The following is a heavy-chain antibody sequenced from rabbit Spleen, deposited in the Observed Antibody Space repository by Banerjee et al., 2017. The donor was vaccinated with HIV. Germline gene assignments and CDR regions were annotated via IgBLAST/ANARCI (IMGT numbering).Heavy chain of an antibody. Sequence: QEQLVESRGGLVKPGGSLTLTCKASGLDFSSSYWICWVRQAPGKGLEWIACIDVSRSGTAYYASWAKGRFTISRTSSTTVTLQMTSLTAADTATYFCARDAAGREDFNLWGPGTLVTVS. CDR3: ARDAAGREDFNL. V-gene: IGHV1S45*01. CDR1: GLDFSSSYW. CDR2: IDVSRSGTA. J-gene: IGHJ4*01. D-gene: IGHD4-2*01.